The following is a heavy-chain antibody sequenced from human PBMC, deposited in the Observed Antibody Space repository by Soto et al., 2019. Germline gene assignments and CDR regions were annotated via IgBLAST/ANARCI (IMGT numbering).Heavy chain of an antibody. CDR1: GGTFSSYA. V-gene: IGHV1-69*13. CDR2: IIPIFGTA. J-gene: IGHJ4*02. Sequence: SVKVSCKASGGTFSSYATSWVRQAPGQGLEWMGGIIPIFGTANYAQKFQGRVTITADESTSTAYMELSSLRSGDTAVYYCANRAVALRSYYFDYWGQGTLVTVSS. D-gene: IGHD2-15*01. CDR3: ANRAVALRSYYFDY.